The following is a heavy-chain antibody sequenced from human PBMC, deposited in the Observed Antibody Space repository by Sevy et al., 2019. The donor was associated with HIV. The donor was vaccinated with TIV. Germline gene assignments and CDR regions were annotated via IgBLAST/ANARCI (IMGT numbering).Heavy chain of an antibody. J-gene: IGHJ4*02. V-gene: IGHV3-23*01. D-gene: IGHD2-15*01. Sequence: GGSLRLSCAASGFTFSSYAMSCVRQAPGKGLEWVSAISGSGGSTYYEDSVKGRFTISGDNSKNTLYMQMNSLRAEDTAVYYRAKDRAVVVVAAPPLHSWGQGTLVTVSS. CDR2: ISGSGGST. CDR1: GFTFSSYA. CDR3: AKDRAVVVVAAPPLHS.